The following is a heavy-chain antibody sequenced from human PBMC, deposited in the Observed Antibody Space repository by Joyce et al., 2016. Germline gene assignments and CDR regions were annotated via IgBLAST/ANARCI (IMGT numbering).Heavy chain of an antibody. D-gene: IGHD2-15*01. Sequence: VELVESGGGLVQPGGSLRLSCEASGFIFSAYSMNWVRQAPGKGLEWISYISISSRTKYYADSVKCRFTIAQDNAKNSLYLQMNSLGDEDTAVYYCSRLGPTETVVVVPATTGNNWFDPWGQGTPVTVSS. CDR3: SRLGPTETVVVVPATTGNNWFDP. J-gene: IGHJ5*02. V-gene: IGHV3-48*02. CDR2: ISISSRTK. CDR1: GFIFSAYS.